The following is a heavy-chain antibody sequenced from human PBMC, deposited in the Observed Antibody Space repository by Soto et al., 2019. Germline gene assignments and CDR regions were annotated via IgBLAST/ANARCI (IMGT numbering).Heavy chain of an antibody. CDR3: ASSNIAAAGFYYYGMDV. Sequence: SATLSLTCTINSHSICSYYWSWIGNPPGKGLEWIGYIYYSGSTNYNPSLKSRVTISVDTSKNQFSLNLSSVTAADTAVYYCASSNIAAAGFYYYGMDVWGRGTTVT. J-gene: IGHJ6*02. V-gene: IGHV4-59*01. CDR2: IYYSGST. CDR1: SHSICSYY. D-gene: IGHD6-13*01.